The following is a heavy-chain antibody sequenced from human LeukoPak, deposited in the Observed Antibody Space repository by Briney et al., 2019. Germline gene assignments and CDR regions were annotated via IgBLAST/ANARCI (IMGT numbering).Heavy chain of an antibody. CDR1: GGSMSSYY. Sequence: SETLSLTRTVSGGSMSSYYWSFIRQPAGKGLEWIGRIHTSWTTYYNPSLKSRVIMTVDTSRNQFSLRLTSVTAADTAVYYCARGDYYDGGGRNWFDPWGQGTLVTVSS. D-gene: IGHD3-16*01. CDR3: ARGDYYDGGGRNWFDP. V-gene: IGHV4-4*07. CDR2: IHTSWTT. J-gene: IGHJ5*02.